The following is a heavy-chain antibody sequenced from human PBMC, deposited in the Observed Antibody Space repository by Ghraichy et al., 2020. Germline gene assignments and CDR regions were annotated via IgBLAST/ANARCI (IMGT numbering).Heavy chain of an antibody. V-gene: IGHV4-34*01. CDR1: GGSFSGYY. J-gene: IGHJ5*02. CDR2: INHSGST. D-gene: IGHD3-22*01. CDR3: ARGYYDSSGYYYDGFDP. Sequence: SETLSLTCAVYGGSFSGYYWSWIRQPPGKGLEWIGEINHSGSTNYNPSLKSRVTISVDTSKNQFSLKLISVTAADTAVYYCARGYYDSSGYYYDGFDPWGQGTLVTVSS.